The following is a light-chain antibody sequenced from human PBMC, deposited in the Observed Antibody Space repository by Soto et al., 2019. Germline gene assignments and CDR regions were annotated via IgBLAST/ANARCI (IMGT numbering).Light chain of an antibody. J-gene: IGLJ2*01. CDR3: SSYTNSITLV. Sequence: QSVLTHPASVSGSPGQSITISCTGTNSDVGGYNYVSWYQQHSGKAPKLLIYDVTNRPSGVSNRFSGSKSGNTASLTISGLQAEDEADYYCSSYTNSITLVFGGGTKLTVL. CDR1: NSDVGGYNY. CDR2: DVT. V-gene: IGLV2-14*01.